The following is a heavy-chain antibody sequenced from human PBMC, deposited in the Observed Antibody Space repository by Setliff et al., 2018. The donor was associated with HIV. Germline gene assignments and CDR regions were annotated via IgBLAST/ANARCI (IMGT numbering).Heavy chain of an antibody. CDR3: AKTGIWGDYDILTGSHYFFES. Sequence: PSETLSLTCTVPGGSINRSNYYWGWIRQPPGKGLEWIGTISYTGSTYYDPSLKSRVTISLDTSKNQFFLKLSSVTAPDTAIYYCAKTGIWGDYDILTGSHYFFESWGRGILVTVSS. J-gene: IGHJ4*02. V-gene: IGHV4-39*01. CDR1: GGSINRSNYY. D-gene: IGHD3-9*01. CDR2: ISYTGST.